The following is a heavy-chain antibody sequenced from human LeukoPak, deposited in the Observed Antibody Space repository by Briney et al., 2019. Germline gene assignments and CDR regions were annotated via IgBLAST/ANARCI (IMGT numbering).Heavy chain of an antibody. V-gene: IGHV4-31*03. CDR2: IYYSGST. Sequence: PSETLSLTCTVSGVSISSGGYYWSWLRQHPGKGLEWIVYIYYSGSTYYNPSLKSRVTISVDTSKNQFSLKLSSVTAADTAVYYCARGLWSSSSGPFDYWGQGTLVTVSS. CDR3: ARGLWSSSSGPFDY. J-gene: IGHJ4*02. D-gene: IGHD6-6*01. CDR1: GVSISSGGYY.